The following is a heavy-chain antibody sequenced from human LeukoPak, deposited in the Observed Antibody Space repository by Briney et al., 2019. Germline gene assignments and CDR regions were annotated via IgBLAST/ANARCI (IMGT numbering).Heavy chain of an antibody. D-gene: IGHD2-2*01. CDR1: GGSFSGYY. Sequence: SETLSLTCAVYGGSFSGYYWSWIRQPPGKGLEWIGEINHSGSTNYNPSLKSRVTISVDTSKNQFSLKLSSVTAADTAVYYCARTVVVPAARLWADYYGMDVWGQGTTVTVSS. CDR2: INHSGST. V-gene: IGHV4-34*01. CDR3: ARTVVVPAARLWADYYGMDV. J-gene: IGHJ6*02.